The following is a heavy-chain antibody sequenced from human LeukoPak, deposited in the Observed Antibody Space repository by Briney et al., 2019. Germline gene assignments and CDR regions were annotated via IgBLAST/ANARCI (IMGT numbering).Heavy chain of an antibody. CDR3: VTAGLDY. CDR2: ISSSSSYI. V-gene: IGHV3-21*01. J-gene: IGHJ4*02. CDR1: GFTFSSYS. D-gene: IGHD2-21*02. Sequence: GGSLRLSCAASGFTFSSYSMNWVRQAPGKGLEWVSSISSSSSYIYYADSVKGRFTISRDNSKNTLYLQMTSLRVEDTAIYYCVTAGLDYWGQGSLVTVSS.